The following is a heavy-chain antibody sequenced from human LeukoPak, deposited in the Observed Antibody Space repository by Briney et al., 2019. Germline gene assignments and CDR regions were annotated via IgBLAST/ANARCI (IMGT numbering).Heavy chain of an antibody. D-gene: IGHD2-2*01. CDR2: IKSKTDGGTT. CDR1: GFTFSNAW. J-gene: IGHJ4*02. CDR3: TTEEIVVVPAAPAVDY. V-gene: IGHV3-15*01. Sequence: GGSLRLSCAASGFTFSNAWMSWVRQAPGKGLEWVGRIKSKTDGGTTDYAAPVKGRFTISRDDSKNTPYLQMNSLKTEDTAVYYCTTEEIVVVPAAPAVDYWGQGTLVTVSS.